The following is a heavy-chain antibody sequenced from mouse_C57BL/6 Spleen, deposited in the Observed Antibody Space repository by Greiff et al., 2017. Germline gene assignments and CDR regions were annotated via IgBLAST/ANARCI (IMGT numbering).Heavy chain of an antibody. V-gene: IGHV1-52*01. J-gene: IGHJ1*03. CDR2: IDPSDSET. CDR1: GYTFTSYW. Sequence: VQLQQPGAELVRPGSSVKLSCKASGYTFTSYWMHWVKQRPIQGLEWIGNIDPSDSETHYNQQFKDKDTLTVDKSSSTAYMQLSSLTSEDSAVYYCARSVIPYYYNWYFDVWGTGTTVTVSS. D-gene: IGHD1-1*01. CDR3: ARSVIPYYYNWYFDV.